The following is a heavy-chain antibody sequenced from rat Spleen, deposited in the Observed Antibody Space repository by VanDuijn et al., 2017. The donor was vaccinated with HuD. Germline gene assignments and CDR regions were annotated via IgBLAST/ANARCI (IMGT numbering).Heavy chain of an antibody. CDR1: GFTFSDFG. CDR2: ISYDDRST. D-gene: IGHD4-3*01. V-gene: IGHV5-29*01. Sequence: EVQLVESGGGLVQPGRSMKLSCAASGFTFSDFGMAWVRQAPTKGLEWVATISYDDRSTYYRDSVKGRFTISRENTERTLYLLVDSLRSEDTATYYCVRQDTSGYANWFGFWGQGTLVTVSS. J-gene: IGHJ3*01. CDR3: VRQDTSGYANWFGF.